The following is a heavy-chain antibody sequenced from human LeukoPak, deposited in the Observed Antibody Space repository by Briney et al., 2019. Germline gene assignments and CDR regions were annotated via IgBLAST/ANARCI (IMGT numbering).Heavy chain of an antibody. Sequence: ASETLSLTCAVYGGSFSGYYWSWIRQQPGKGLEWIGYIYYSGSTYNNPSLRSRVTISVDTSKNQFSLKLSSVTAADTAVYYCARGSCSGGSCYFDAFDIWGQGTMVTVSS. CDR1: GGSFSGYY. V-gene: IGHV4-31*11. CDR2: IYYSGST. J-gene: IGHJ3*02. D-gene: IGHD2-15*01. CDR3: ARGSCSGGSCYFDAFDI.